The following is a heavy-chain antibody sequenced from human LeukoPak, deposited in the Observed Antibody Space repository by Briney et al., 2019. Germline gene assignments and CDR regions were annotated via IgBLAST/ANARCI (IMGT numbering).Heavy chain of an antibody. J-gene: IGHJ4*02. CDR3: ARDWVANGGNVD. CDR1: GYSVASDG. Sequence: ASVKVSCKASGYSVASDGISWVRQAPGQGLEWMGWISAYNDKTNYAQKLQGRVTMTTDTSTSTAYMELRSLRSDDTAVYYCARDWVANGGNVDWGQGTLVTVSS. V-gene: IGHV1-18*01. CDR2: ISAYNDKT. D-gene: IGHD4-23*01.